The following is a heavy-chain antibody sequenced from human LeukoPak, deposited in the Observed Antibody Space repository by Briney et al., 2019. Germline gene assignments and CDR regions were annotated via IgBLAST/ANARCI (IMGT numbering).Heavy chain of an antibody. V-gene: IGHV1-18*01. CDR1: GYTFTSYG. CDR2: ISAYNGNT. CDR3: ARESDYYDSSGYYDY. D-gene: IGHD3-22*01. J-gene: IGHJ4*02. Sequence: VASVKVSCKASGYTFTSYGISWVRQAPGQGLEWMGWISAYNGNTNYAQKLQGRVTMTTDTSTSTAYMELRSLRSDDTAVYYCARESDYYDSSGYYDYWGQGTLVTVSS.